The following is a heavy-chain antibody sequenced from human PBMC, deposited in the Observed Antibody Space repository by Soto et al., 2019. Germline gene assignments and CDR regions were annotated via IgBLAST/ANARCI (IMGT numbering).Heavy chain of an antibody. CDR2: IYHSEST. V-gene: IGHV4-30-2*01. CDR3: ARALGYCSGGSCYSSPKNWFDP. CDR1: GGSISSGGYS. D-gene: IGHD2-15*01. Sequence: LSLTCAVSGGSISSGGYSWSWIRQPPGKGLEWIGYIYHSESTYYNPSLKSRVTISVDRSKNQFSLKLSSVTAADTAVYYCARALGYCSGGSCYSSPKNWFDPWGQGTLVTVSS. J-gene: IGHJ5*02.